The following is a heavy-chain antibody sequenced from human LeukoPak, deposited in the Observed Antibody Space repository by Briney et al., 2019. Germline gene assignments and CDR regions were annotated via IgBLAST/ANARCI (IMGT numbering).Heavy chain of an antibody. CDR1: GFIFTDYG. V-gene: IGHV3-30*02. J-gene: IGHJ4*02. CDR3: ARAYYSPFDY. CDR2: IRYDGSDK. D-gene: IGHD3-10*01. Sequence: GGSLRLSWAASGFIFTDYGMHWVRQAPGKGLEWLTFIRYDGSDKYYADSAKGRFTISRDNAKNTLYLQMNSLRAEDTAVYYCARAYYSPFDYWGQGTLVTVSS.